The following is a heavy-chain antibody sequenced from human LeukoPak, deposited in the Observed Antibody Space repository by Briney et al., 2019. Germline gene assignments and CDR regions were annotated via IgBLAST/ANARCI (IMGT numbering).Heavy chain of an antibody. D-gene: IGHD6-19*01. CDR1: GGSVSSGSYY. J-gene: IGHJ4*02. CDR2: IYYSGST. CDR3: ARVVQYSSGWYGGYYFDY. V-gene: IGHV4-61*01. Sequence: SETLSLTCTVSGGSVSSGSYYWPWLRQPPGKGLVWIGYIYYSGSTNYNPSLKSRVTISVDTSKNQFSLKLSSVTAADTAVYYCARVVQYSSGWYGGYYFDYWGQGTLVTVSS.